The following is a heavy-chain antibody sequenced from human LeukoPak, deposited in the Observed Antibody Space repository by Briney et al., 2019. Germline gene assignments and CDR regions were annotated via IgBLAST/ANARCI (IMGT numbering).Heavy chain of an antibody. CDR3: ARRAAYSCGIDY. Sequence: GGPLNISCKGSEYRFTSYWFGWAGRLPGRGLGGMRISYPGDSETRNSPTFKGQVTSSAEKSIITAYLQWSSLKASDTAMYYCARRAAYSCGIDYWGQRTLVTVSS. D-gene: IGHD6-19*01. V-gene: IGHV5-51*01. CDR2: SYPGDSET. J-gene: IGHJ4*02. CDR1: EYRFTSYW.